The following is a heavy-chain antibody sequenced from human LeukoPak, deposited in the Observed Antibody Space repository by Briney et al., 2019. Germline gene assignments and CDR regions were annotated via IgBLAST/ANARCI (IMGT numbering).Heavy chain of an antibody. Sequence: GASVKVSCKASGYTFTGYYMHWVRQAPGQGLEWRGWINPNSGGTNYAQKFQGRVTMTRDTSISTAYMELSRLRSDDTAVYYCARGGRYCSSTSCYGSAVPNWFYPWGQGTLVTVSS. J-gene: IGHJ5*02. V-gene: IGHV1-2*02. D-gene: IGHD2-2*01. CDR2: INPNSGGT. CDR1: GYTFTGYY. CDR3: ARGGRYCSSTSCYGSAVPNWFYP.